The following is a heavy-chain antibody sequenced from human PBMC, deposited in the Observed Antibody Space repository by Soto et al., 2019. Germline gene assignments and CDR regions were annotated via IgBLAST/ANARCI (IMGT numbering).Heavy chain of an antibody. CDR2: IYSGGST. CDR3: AREGEDIVVVPAAKKNYYYYYMDV. D-gene: IGHD2-2*01. Sequence: GGSLRLSCAASGFTVSSNYMSWVRQAPGKGLEWVSVIYSGGSTYYADSVEGRFTISRHNSKNRLCLQMNSLRAEDTAVYYCAREGEDIVVVPAAKKNYYYYYMDVWGKGTTVTVSS. J-gene: IGHJ6*03. CDR1: GFTVSSNY. V-gene: IGHV3-53*04.